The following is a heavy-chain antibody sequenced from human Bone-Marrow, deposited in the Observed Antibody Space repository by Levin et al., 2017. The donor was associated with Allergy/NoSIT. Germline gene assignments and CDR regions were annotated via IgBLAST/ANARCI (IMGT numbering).Heavy chain of an antibody. CDR2: IHYSGST. J-gene: IGHJ2*01. V-gene: IGHV4-59*01. CDR1: GGSISSYY. D-gene: IGHD3-10*01. Sequence: PSETLSLTCTVSGGSISSYYWSWIRQPPGKGLEWIGYIHYSGSTNYNPSLKSRVTTSVDTSKNQFSLKLSSVTAADTAVYYGAREGDGSGRHNWYFDRWGRGTLVTVSS. CDR3: AREGDGSGRHNWYFDR.